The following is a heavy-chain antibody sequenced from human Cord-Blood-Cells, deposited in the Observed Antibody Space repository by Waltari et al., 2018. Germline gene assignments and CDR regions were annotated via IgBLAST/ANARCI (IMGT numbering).Heavy chain of an antibody. Sequence: YWGWIRQPPGKGLEWIGSIYYSGSTYYNPSLKSRVTISVDTSKNQFSLKLSSVTAADTAVYYCARHEGMWFDPWGQGTLVTVSS. CDR2: IYYSGST. CDR3: ARHEGMWFDP. V-gene: IGHV4-39*01. D-gene: IGHD3-10*01. CDR1: Y. J-gene: IGHJ5*02.